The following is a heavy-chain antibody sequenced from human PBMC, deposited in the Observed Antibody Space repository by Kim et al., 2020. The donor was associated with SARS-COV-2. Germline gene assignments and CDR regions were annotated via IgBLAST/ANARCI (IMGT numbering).Heavy chain of an antibody. V-gene: IGHV1-46*01. J-gene: IGHJ6*02. D-gene: IGHD3-10*01. Sequence: ASVKVSCKASGYTFTSYYMHWVRHAPGQGLEWMGIINPSGGSTSYAQKFQGRVTMTRDTSTSTVYMELSSLRSEDTAVYYCAREGDGSGRVFYGMDVWGQGTTVTVSS. CDR3: AREGDGSGRVFYGMDV. CDR1: GYTFTSYY. CDR2: INPSGGST.